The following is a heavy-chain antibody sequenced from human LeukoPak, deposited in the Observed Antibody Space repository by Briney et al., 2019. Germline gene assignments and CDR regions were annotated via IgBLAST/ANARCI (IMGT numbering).Heavy chain of an antibody. CDR3: ASNPRRGIAAAEGGN. CDR1: GYTFTSYY. D-gene: IGHD6-13*01. CDR2: INPSGGST. J-gene: IGHJ4*02. V-gene: IGHV1-46*01. Sequence: ASVKVSCKASGYTFTSYYMHWVRQAPGQGLEWMGIINPSGGSTSYAQKFQGRVTMTRDTSTSTVYMELSSLRSEDTAVYYCASNPRRGIAAAEGGNRGQGTLVTVSS.